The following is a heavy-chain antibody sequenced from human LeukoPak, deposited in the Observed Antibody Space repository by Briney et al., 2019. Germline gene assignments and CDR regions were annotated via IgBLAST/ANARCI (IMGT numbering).Heavy chain of an antibody. CDR2: MNQDGSEK. CDR1: GFIFNDYW. CDR3: ARNRGWQQFDY. J-gene: IGHJ4*02. D-gene: IGHD5-24*01. Sequence: PGGSLRLSCAGSGFIFNDYWIDWVRQAPGKGLEWVANMNQDGSEKSYLESVRGRFTISRGNGKNSLYLQMNSLRAEDTAVYYCARNRGWQQFDYWGQGTLVTVSS. V-gene: IGHV3-7*01.